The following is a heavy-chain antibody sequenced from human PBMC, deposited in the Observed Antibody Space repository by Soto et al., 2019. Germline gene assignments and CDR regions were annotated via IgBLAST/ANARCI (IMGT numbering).Heavy chain of an antibody. Sequence: GGSLRLSCAASGFTFSSYAMSWVRQAPGKGLEWVSAISGSGGSTYYADSVKGRFTISGDNSKNTLYLQMNSLRAEDTAVYYCAKNFLGYSTKYYYYYMDVWGKGTTVTVSS. CDR2: ISGSGGST. V-gene: IGHV3-23*01. CDR3: AKNFLGYSTKYYYYYMDV. J-gene: IGHJ6*03. CDR1: GFTFSSYA. D-gene: IGHD6-13*01.